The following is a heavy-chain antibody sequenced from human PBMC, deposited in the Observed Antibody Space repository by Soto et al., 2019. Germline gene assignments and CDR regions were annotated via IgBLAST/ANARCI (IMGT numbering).Heavy chain of an antibody. CDR3: ARSYGDSHFDY. J-gene: IGHJ4*02. CDR1: GGSISSYY. D-gene: IGHD4-17*01. Sequence: LSLTCTVSGGSISSYYWSWIRQPPGKGLEWIGYIYYSGSTNYNPSLKSRVTISVDTSKNQFSLKLSSVTAADTAVYYCARSYGDSHFDYWGQGTLVTVSS. V-gene: IGHV4-59*01. CDR2: IYYSGST.